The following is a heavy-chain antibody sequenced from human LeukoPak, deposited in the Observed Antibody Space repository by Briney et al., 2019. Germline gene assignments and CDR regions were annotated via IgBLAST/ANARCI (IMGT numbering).Heavy chain of an antibody. J-gene: IGHJ4*02. D-gene: IGHD3-9*01. CDR2: ISKRGSTI. V-gene: IGHV3-11*01. Sequence: GGSLRLSCAASGFTFSDYHMSWVRQAPGKGLECVSYISKRGSTIYYTDSVRGRFTISRDNAKNSLYLQMNSLRAEDTAVYYCACVDIYFDLLGESYYFDYWGQGTLLTVSS. CDR1: GFTFSDYH. CDR3: ACVDIYFDLLGESYYFDY.